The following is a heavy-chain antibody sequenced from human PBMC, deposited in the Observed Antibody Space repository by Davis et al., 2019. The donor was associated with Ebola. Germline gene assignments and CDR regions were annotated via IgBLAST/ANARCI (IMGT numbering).Heavy chain of an antibody. V-gene: IGHV4-30-2*01. CDR2: IYHSGST. CDR1: GGSISSGGYS. CDR3: ARDRVAAAGRWYYYYGMDV. D-gene: IGHD6-13*01. Sequence: SETLSLTCAVSGGSISSGGYSWSWIRQPPGKGLEWIGYIYHSGSTYYNPSLKSRVTISVDTSKNQFSLKLSSVTAADTAVYYCARDRVAAAGRWYYYYGMDVWGQGTTVTVSS. J-gene: IGHJ6*02.